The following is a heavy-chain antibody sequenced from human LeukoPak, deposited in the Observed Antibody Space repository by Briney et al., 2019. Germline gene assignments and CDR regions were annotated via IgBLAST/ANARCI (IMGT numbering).Heavy chain of an antibody. Sequence: ASVKVSCKASGYTFTGYYMHWVRQAPGQGLEWMGWINPNSGGTNYAQKFQGRVTMTRDTSISTAYMELSRLRSDDTAVYHCARESSSWYRGFDYWGQGTLVTVSS. CDR1: GYTFTGYY. CDR2: INPNSGGT. J-gene: IGHJ4*02. D-gene: IGHD6-13*01. CDR3: ARESSSWYRGFDY. V-gene: IGHV1-2*02.